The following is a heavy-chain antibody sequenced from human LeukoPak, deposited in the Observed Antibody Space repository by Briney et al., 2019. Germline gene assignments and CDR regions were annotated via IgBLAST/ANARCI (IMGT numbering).Heavy chain of an antibody. D-gene: IGHD6-6*01. CDR2: ISAYNGNT. J-gene: IGHJ6*03. CDR1: GYTFTSYY. V-gene: IGHV1-18*04. CDR3: ARVWEQLVFPYYYYYMDV. Sequence: ASVKVSCKASGYTFTSYYMHWVRQAPGQGLEWMGWISAYNGNTNYAQKLQGRVTMTTDTSTSTAYMELRSLRSDDTAVYYCARVWEQLVFPYYYYYMDVWGKGTTVTVSS.